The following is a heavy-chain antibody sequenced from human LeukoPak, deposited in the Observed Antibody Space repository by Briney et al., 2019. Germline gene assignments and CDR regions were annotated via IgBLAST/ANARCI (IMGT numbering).Heavy chain of an antibody. Sequence: HPGGSLRLSCAASGFTFSSYAMHWVRQAPGKGLEYVSAISSNGGSTYYANSVKGRFTISRDNSKNTLYLQMNSLRADDTAIYYCAKGAYHDDWGQGTLVTVSS. J-gene: IGHJ4*02. CDR3: AKGAYHDD. V-gene: IGHV3-64*01. CDR2: ISSNGGST. D-gene: IGHD3-3*01. CDR1: GFTFSSYA.